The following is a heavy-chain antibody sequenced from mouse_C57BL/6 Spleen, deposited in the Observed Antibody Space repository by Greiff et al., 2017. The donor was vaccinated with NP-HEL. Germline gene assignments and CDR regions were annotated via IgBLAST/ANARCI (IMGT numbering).Heavy chain of an antibody. J-gene: IGHJ2*01. CDR1: GYSFTGYY. CDR2: INPSTGGT. V-gene: IGHV1-42*01. CDR3: ARGYY. Sequence: VQLQQPGPELVKPGASVKISCKASGYSFTGYYMNWVKQSPEKSLEWIGEINPSTGGTTYNQKFKAKATLTVDKSSSTAYMQLKSLTSEDSAVYYCARGYYWGQGTTLTVSS.